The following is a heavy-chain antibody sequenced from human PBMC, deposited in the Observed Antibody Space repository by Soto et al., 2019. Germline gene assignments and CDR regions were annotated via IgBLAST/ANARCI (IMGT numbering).Heavy chain of an antibody. CDR2: ISYDGSNK. J-gene: IGHJ4*02. V-gene: IGHV3-30-3*01. D-gene: IGHD6-19*01. CDR3: ARVRAVAGTFEDY. CDR1: GFTFSSYA. Sequence: QVQLVESGGGVVQPGRSLRLSCAASGFTFSSYAMHWVRQAPGKGLEWVAVISYDGSNKYYADSVKGRFTISRDNSKNTLYLQMNRLRAEDTAVYYCARVRAVAGTFEDYWGQGTLVTVSS.